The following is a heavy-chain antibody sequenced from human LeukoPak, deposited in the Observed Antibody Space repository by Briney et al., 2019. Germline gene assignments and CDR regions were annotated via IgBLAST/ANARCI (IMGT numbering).Heavy chain of an antibody. CDR1: GYTFTSYG. Sequence: ASVKVSCKASGYTFTSYGISWVRQAPGQGLEWMGWISAYNGNTNYAQKLQGRVTMTTDTSTSTAYMELRSLRSDDTAVYYCARDLADYGGTSVNYWGQGTLVTVSS. V-gene: IGHV1-18*01. CDR3: ARDLADYGGTSVNY. CDR2: ISAYNGNT. J-gene: IGHJ4*02. D-gene: IGHD4-23*01.